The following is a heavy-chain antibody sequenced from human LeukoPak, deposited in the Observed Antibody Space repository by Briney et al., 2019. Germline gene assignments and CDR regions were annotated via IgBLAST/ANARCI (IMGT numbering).Heavy chain of an antibody. CDR1: GFTFSYFA. J-gene: IGHJ4*02. Sequence: GGSLRRSCSASGFTFSYFAMHWVRQPPGKGLEYVSAISSNGGSTYYADSVKGRFTISRDNSKNTLYLQMSSLRAVDTAVYYCVKVGGCSGGTCYYFDYWGQGTLVTVSS. CDR3: VKVGGCSGGTCYYFDY. CDR2: ISSNGGST. V-gene: IGHV3-64D*06. D-gene: IGHD2-15*01.